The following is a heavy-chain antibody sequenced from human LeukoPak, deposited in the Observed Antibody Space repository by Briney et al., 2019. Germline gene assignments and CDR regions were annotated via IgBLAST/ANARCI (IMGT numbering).Heavy chain of an antibody. V-gene: IGHV3-11*06. CDR1: GFTFSDYY. J-gene: IGHJ5*02. Sequence: PGGSLRLSCAASGFTFSDYYMSWIRQAPGKGLEWVSYISSSSSYKNYADSVKGRFTISRDNAKNSLYLQMNSLRAEDTAVYYCARAQTLYSGYDSNWFDPWGQGTLVTVSS. D-gene: IGHD5-12*01. CDR2: ISSSSSYK. CDR3: ARAQTLYSGYDSNWFDP.